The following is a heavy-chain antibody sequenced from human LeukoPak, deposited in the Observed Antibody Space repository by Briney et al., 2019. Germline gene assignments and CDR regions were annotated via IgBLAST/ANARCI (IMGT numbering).Heavy chain of an antibody. V-gene: IGHV3-53*01. D-gene: IGHD5-18*01. J-gene: IGHJ6*02. Sequence: GGSLRLSCAVSGFTVSSNYMSWVRQARGKGLEWVSVIYCGGSTYYADSVKGRFTISRDNPKNTLYLQMNSLRAEDTAVYYCASGYSYGFYYCYGMDVWGQGTTVTVSS. CDR2: IYCGGST. CDR1: GFTVSSNY. CDR3: ASGYSYGFYYCYGMDV.